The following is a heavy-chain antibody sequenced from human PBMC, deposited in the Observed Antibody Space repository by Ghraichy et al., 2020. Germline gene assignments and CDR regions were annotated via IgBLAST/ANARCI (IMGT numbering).Heavy chain of an antibody. V-gene: IGHV3-74*01. CDR2: INSDGSTT. CDR1: GFTFSSYW. J-gene: IGHJ4*02. D-gene: IGHD2-15*01. Sequence: LSLTCAASGFTFSSYWMHWVRQAPGKGLVWVSHINSDGSTTTYADSVKGRFTISRDNAKNTLYLQMNSLRAEDTAVYYCARQEGSALDYWGQGTLVTVSS. CDR3: ARQEGSALDY.